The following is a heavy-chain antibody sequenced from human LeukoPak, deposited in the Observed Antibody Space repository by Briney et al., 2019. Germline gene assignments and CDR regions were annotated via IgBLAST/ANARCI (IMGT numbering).Heavy chain of an antibody. D-gene: IGHD1-14*01. Sequence: GGSLRLSCAASGFTFSSYAMSWVRQTPGKGLEWVSAIGGIVGSTYYADSVKGRFTISRDNSKNTLYLQMNSLRAEDTAVYYCAKDRPPTTSRVDAFDIWGQGTMVTVSS. CDR1: GFTFSSYA. V-gene: IGHV3-23*01. J-gene: IGHJ3*02. CDR2: IGGIVGST. CDR3: AKDRPPTTSRVDAFDI.